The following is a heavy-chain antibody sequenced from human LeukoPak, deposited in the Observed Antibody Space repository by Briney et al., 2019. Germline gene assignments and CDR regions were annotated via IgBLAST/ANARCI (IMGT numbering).Heavy chain of an antibody. V-gene: IGHV3-15*01. CDR1: GFTFSNAW. J-gene: IGHJ4*02. CDR3: TTDSPYGDYENY. Sequence: GGSLRLSCAASGFTFSNAWMSWVRQAPGKGLEWVGRIKSKTDGGTTDYAAPVKGRFTISRDDSKNTLYLQMNSLKTEDTAVYYCTTDSPYGDYENYWGQGTLVTVSS. D-gene: IGHD4-17*01. CDR2: IKSKTDGGTT.